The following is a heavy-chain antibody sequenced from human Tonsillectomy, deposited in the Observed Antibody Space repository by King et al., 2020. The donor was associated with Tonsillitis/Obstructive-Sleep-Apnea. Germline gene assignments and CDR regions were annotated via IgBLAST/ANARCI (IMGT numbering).Heavy chain of an antibody. J-gene: IGHJ3*02. Sequence: VQLVESGGGLVQPGGSLRLSCAASGFTFSNYWMSWVRQAPGKGLEWVANIKQEGSEKYYVDSVKGRFTISRDNAKNSLYLQMNSLRAEATAVYYCARVQWRNYYDSNGYYFDAFDIWGQGTMVTVSS. V-gene: IGHV3-7*03. D-gene: IGHD3-22*01. CDR2: IKQEGSEK. CDR3: ARVQWRNYYDSNGYYFDAFDI. CDR1: GFTFSNYW.